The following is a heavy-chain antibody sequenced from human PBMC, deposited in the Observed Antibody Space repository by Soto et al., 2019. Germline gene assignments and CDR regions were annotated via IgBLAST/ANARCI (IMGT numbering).Heavy chain of an antibody. Sequence: GGSLRLSCAASGFTFSSYSMNWVRQAPGKGLEWVSSISSSSSYIYYADSVKGRFTISRDNAKNSLYLQMNSLRAEDTAVYYCARAPSGLRLGRGNKGIGNNFDYWGQGTLVTVSS. CDR3: ARAPSGLRLGRGNKGIGNNFDY. V-gene: IGHV3-21*01. CDR2: ISSSSSYI. D-gene: IGHD3-3*01. CDR1: GFTFSSYS. J-gene: IGHJ4*02.